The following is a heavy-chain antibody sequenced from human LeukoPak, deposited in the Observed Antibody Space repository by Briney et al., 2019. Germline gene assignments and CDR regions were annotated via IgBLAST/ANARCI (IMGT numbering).Heavy chain of an antibody. D-gene: IGHD6-19*01. CDR1: GYSISSGYY. Sequence: SETLSLTCTVSGYSISSGYYWDWIRQPPGKGLEWIGSIFHSGNTYYNPSLKSRLTISVDTSKNQFSLMVSSVTAADAAVYYCARDYSSGWSIDSWGQGTLVTVSS. CDR2: IFHSGNT. CDR3: ARDYSSGWSIDS. J-gene: IGHJ4*02. V-gene: IGHV4-38-2*02.